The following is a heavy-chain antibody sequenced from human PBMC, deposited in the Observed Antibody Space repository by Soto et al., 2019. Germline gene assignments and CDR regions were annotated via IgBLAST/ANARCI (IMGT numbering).Heavy chain of an antibody. J-gene: IGHJ4*02. Sequence: QVQLVQSGAEVKKPGASVKVSCKASGYTFTSYGISWVRQAPGQGLEWMGWVRAYNGNTNYAQKLQGRVTRTTDTSPSPAYMEMRSLRSDDTAWYYCARAGCNDFWSCYYIGSWGQGTLVTVSS. D-gene: IGHD3-3*01. CDR3: ARAGCNDFWSCYYIGS. CDR1: GYTFTSYG. V-gene: IGHV1-18*01. CDR2: VRAYNGNT.